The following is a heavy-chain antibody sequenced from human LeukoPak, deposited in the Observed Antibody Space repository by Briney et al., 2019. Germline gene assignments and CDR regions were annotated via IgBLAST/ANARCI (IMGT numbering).Heavy chain of an antibody. CDR3: ATLGYSYGLHWYFDL. V-gene: IGHV4-61*01. CDR2: IYYSGST. CDR1: GGSVSSGSYY. Sequence: PSETLSLTCTVSGGSVSSGSYYWSWIRQPPGKGLEWIGYIYYSGSTNYNPSLKSRVTISVDTSKNQFSLKLSSVTAADTAVYYCATLGYSYGLHWYFDLWGRDTLVTVSS. J-gene: IGHJ2*01. D-gene: IGHD5-18*01.